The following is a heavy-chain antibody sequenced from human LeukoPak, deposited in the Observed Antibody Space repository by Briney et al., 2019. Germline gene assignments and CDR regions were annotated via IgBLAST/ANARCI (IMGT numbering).Heavy chain of an antibody. CDR1: GGSISSYY. CDR2: IYYSGST. Sequence: SETLSLTCTVSGGSISSYYWSWIRQPPGKGLEWIGYIYYSGSTYYNPSLKSRVTISVDRSKNQFSLKLSSVTAADTAVYYCARDLGCSSTGCPRYAFDIWGQGTMVTVSS. J-gene: IGHJ3*02. V-gene: IGHV4-59*12. CDR3: ARDLGCSSTGCPRYAFDI. D-gene: IGHD2-2*01.